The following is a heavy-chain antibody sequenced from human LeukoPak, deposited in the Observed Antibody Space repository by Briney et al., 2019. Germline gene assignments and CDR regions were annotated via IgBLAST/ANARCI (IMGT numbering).Heavy chain of an antibody. CDR2: ISPGGGPT. V-gene: IGHV3-23*01. CDR1: GFPFSSHG. CDR3: AKDGAWLRFDD. Sequence: GGSLRLSCAGSGFPFSSHGMNWVRQAPGKRLEWVSGISPGGGPTYYADSVRGRFSISRDDLKDTLYLQMKNLRAEDTAVYYRAKDGAWLRFDDWGQGILVTVSS. J-gene: IGHJ4*02. D-gene: IGHD5-12*01.